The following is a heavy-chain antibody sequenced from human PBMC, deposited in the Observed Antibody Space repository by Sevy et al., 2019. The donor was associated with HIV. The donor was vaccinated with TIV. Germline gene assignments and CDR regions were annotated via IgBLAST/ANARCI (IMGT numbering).Heavy chain of an antibody. CDR2: ISSSGTTL. CDR1: GLTFSDYY. V-gene: IGHV3-11*01. Sequence: GGSLRLSCAASGLTFSDYYMSWIRQAPGKGLEWLSYISSSGTTLYSADSVKGRFAISRDNAKNSLYLQMNSLRAEDTAVYFCFGRRYSYTYSWSYHFDYWGQGALVTVSS. CDR3: FGRRYSYTYSWSYHFDY. J-gene: IGHJ4*02. D-gene: IGHD5-18*01.